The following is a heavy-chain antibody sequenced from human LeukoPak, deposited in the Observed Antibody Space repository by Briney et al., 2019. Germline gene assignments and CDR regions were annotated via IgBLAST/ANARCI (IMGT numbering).Heavy chain of an antibody. J-gene: IGHJ4*02. V-gene: IGHV4-59*01. Sequence: PSETLSLTCAVYGGSFSGYYWSWIRQPPGEGLEWIGYIYYIGITNYNPSLKSRVTISIDTSSNQFSLKLSSVTAADTAVYYCARGGRNSSSWTRLFDYWGQGTLVTVSS. CDR1: GGSFSGYY. CDR3: ARGGRNSSSWTRLFDY. CDR2: IYYIGIT. D-gene: IGHD6-13*01.